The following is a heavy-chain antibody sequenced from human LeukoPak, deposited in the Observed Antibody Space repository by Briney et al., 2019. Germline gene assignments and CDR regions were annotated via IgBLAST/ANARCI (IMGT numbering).Heavy chain of an antibody. CDR3: ARDPVDTAYDY. CDR1: GFTFRDYT. Sequence: GGSLRLSCAASGFTFRDYTMNWVRQAPGKGLEWVSSISSSSSYIYYADSVKGRFTISRDNAKNSLYLQMNSLRAEDTAVYYCARDPVDTAYDYWGQGTLVTVSS. J-gene: IGHJ4*02. V-gene: IGHV3-21*01. CDR2: ISSSSSYI. D-gene: IGHD5-18*01.